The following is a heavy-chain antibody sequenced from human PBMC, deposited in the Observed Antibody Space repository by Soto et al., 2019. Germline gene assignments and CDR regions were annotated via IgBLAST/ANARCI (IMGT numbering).Heavy chain of an antibody. J-gene: IGHJ4*02. CDR1: GYTFTSYY. D-gene: IGHD3-22*01. CDR3: ARGRPGGVGYYDSSGYLDY. V-gene: IGHV1-46*01. Sequence: ASVKVSCKASGYTFTSYYMHWVRQAPGQGLEWMGIINPSGGSTSYAQKFQGRVTMTRDTSTSTVYMELSSLRSEDTAVYYCARGRPGGVGYYDSSGYLDYWGQGTLVTVS. CDR2: INPSGGST.